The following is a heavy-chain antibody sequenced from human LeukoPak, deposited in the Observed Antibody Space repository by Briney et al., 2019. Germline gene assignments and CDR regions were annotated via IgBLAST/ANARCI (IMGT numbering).Heavy chain of an antibody. V-gene: IGHV3-30-3*01. CDR3: ARDYYDYVWGSQDY. CDR1: GFTFSSYA. J-gene: IGHJ4*02. Sequence: GRSLRLSCAASGFTFSSYAMHWVRQAPGKGLEWVAVISYDGSNKYYADSVKGRFTISRDNSKNTLYLQMNSLRAEDTAVYYCARDYYDYVWGSQDYWGQGTLVTVSS. D-gene: IGHD3-16*01. CDR2: ISYDGSNK.